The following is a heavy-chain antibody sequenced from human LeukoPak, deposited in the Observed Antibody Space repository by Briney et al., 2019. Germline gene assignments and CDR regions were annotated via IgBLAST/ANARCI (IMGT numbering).Heavy chain of an antibody. D-gene: IGHD2-21*01. Sequence: PSETLSLTCTVSGGSISSYYWSWIRQPAGKGLEWIGRIYTSGSTNYNPSLKSRVTMSVDTSKNQFSLKLSSVTAADTAVYYCAIAYCGGDCYSLYYYYMDVWGKGTTVTVSS. CDR3: AIAYCGGDCYSLYYYYMDV. CDR2: IYTSGST. J-gene: IGHJ6*03. V-gene: IGHV4-4*07. CDR1: GGSISSYY.